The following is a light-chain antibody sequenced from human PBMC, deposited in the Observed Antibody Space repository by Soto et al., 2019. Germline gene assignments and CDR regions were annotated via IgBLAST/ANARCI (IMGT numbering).Light chain of an antibody. CDR3: QQYNTYFVP. V-gene: IGKV1-5*01. J-gene: IGKJ1*01. CDR2: DTS. Sequence: IQMTQSPSTLPASVVDRVTITFRASQSISTSLAWYQQKPGKAPKLLMYDTSSLESGVPSRFSGSGSGTEFTLTITSLRPDDFATYYCQQYNTYFVPFGQGTKVDI. CDR1: QSISTS.